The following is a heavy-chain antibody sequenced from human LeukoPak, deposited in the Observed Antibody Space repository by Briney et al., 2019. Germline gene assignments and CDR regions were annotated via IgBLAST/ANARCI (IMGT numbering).Heavy chain of an antibody. D-gene: IGHD3-22*01. CDR2: IRYDGSNK. J-gene: IGHJ4*02. Sequence: QPGGSLRLSCAASGFTFSSYGMHWVRQAPGKGLEWVAFIRYDGSNKYYADSVKGRFTISRDNSKNTLYLQMNSLRAEDTAVYYCANIPSNYYDSSGYNDYWGQGTLVTVSS. V-gene: IGHV3-30*02. CDR3: ANIPSNYYDSSGYNDY. CDR1: GFTFSSYG.